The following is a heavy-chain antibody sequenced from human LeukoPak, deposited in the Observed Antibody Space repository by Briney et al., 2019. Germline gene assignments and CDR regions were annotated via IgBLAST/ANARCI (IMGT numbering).Heavy chain of an antibody. CDR2: ISRSGSSK. Sequence: GGSLRLSCAASGFTFSSYEMNWVRQAPGRGLEWVSYISRSGSSKYYADSVKGRFTISRDNSKNTLYLQMNSLRAEDTAVYYCARALVATRYYYYYYMDVWGKGTTVTISS. CDR1: GFTFSSYE. V-gene: IGHV3-48*03. CDR3: ARALVATRYYYYYYMDV. D-gene: IGHD5-12*01. J-gene: IGHJ6*03.